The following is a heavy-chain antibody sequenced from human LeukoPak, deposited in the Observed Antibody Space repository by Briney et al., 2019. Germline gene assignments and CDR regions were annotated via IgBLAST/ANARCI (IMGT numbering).Heavy chain of an antibody. Sequence: PGGSLRLSCAASGFTFSSYAMSWVRQAPGKGLEWVSAISGSGGSTYYADSVKGRFTISRDNPKNTLYLQMNSLRAEDTAVYYCAKVRQVVYYGSGSYSHYFDYWGQGTLVTVSS. V-gene: IGHV3-23*01. CDR3: AKVRQVVYYGSGSYSHYFDY. CDR1: GFTFSSYA. CDR2: ISGSGGST. D-gene: IGHD3-10*01. J-gene: IGHJ4*02.